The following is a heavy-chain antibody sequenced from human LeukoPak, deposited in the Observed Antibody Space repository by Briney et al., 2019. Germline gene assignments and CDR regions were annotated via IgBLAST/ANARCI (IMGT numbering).Heavy chain of an antibody. Sequence: SETLSLTCTVSGVSISSYYWSWIRQPPGKGLEWIGYIYYSGSTNHNPSLKSRVTISVDTSKNQFSLKLSSVTAADTAVYYCARSVGIAELRMDYWGQGTLVTVSS. J-gene: IGHJ4*02. V-gene: IGHV4-59*01. D-gene: IGHD6-13*01. CDR3: ARSVGIAELRMDY. CDR2: IYYSGST. CDR1: GVSISSYY.